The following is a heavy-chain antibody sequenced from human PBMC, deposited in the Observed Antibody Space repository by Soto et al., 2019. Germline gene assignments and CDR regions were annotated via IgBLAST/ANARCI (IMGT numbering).Heavy chain of an antibody. J-gene: IGHJ6*02. CDR1: GYSFTSYW. D-gene: IGHD3-10*01. CDR2: IYPGDSDT. V-gene: IGHV5-51*01. Sequence: GESLKISCKGSGYSFTSYWIGWVRQMPGKGLEWMGIIYPGDSDTRYSPSFQGQVTISADKSISTAYLQWSSLKASDTAMYYCARPSGRAGYYYYGMDVWGQGTTVTVSS. CDR3: ARPSGRAGYYYYGMDV.